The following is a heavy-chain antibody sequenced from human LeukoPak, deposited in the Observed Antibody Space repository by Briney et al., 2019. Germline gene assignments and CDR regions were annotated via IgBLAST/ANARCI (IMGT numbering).Heavy chain of an antibody. CDR2: ISGRAGKT. Sequence: PGGSLRLSCAASGFTSNTSAMSWVRQAPGKGLEWVSGISGRAGKTYYADSVKGRFTISRDNSKNTLYLQMNSLRPEDTAVYYCAKGHEGGGGWFHFDYWGQGTLVTVSS. D-gene: IGHD6-19*01. CDR1: GFTSNTSA. V-gene: IGHV3-23*01. J-gene: IGHJ4*02. CDR3: AKGHEGGGGWFHFDY.